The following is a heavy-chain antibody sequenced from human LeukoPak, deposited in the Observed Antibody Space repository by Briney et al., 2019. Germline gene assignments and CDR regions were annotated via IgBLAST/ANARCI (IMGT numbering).Heavy chain of an antibody. V-gene: IGHV4-34*01. CDR2: INPSGST. Sequence: SETLSLTCAVSGGSFSGYYGTWVRQPPGKGLEWIGEINPSGSTIHNPSLKSRVTISLDTSKNQFSLKLSSVTAADTAVYYCARETKLLTNPQYYFFMDVWGKGTAVTVSS. CDR1: GGSFSGYY. CDR3: ARETKLLTNPQYYFFMDV. J-gene: IGHJ6*03. D-gene: IGHD2-15*01.